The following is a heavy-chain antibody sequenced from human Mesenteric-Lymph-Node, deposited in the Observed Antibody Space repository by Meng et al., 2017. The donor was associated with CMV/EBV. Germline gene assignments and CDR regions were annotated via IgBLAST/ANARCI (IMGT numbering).Heavy chain of an antibody. CDR2: IYYSGST. Sequence: GYYWSWLRQHPGKGLEWIGYIYYSGSTYYNPSLKSRVTISVDTSKNQFSLKLSSVTAADTAVYYCARDNHRYCSSTSCPSRLGWFDPWGQGTLVTVSS. J-gene: IGHJ5*02. V-gene: IGHV4-31*02. CDR3: ARDNHRYCSSTSCPSRLGWFDP. D-gene: IGHD2-2*01. CDR1: GYY.